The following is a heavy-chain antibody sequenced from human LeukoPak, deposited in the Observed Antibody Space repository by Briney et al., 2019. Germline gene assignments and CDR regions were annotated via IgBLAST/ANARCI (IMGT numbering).Heavy chain of an antibody. J-gene: IGHJ4*02. D-gene: IGHD2-15*01. Sequence: PGGSLRLSCAASGFTFSSYEMNWVRQAPGKGLEWVSYISSSGSTIYYADSVKGRFTISRDNAKNSLYLQMNSLRAEDTAVYYCAREATIAATKAFDYWGQGTLVTVSS. CDR1: GFTFSSYE. CDR2: ISSSGSTI. CDR3: AREATIAATKAFDY. V-gene: IGHV3-48*03.